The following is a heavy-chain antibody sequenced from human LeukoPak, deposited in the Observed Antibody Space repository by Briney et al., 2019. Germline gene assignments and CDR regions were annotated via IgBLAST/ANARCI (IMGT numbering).Heavy chain of an antibody. D-gene: IGHD1-7*01. CDR3: AKVGYRWNYEGFDYEGFDY. CDR2: IRYDGSDK. CDR1: GFTFSSSG. V-gene: IGHV3-30*02. Sequence: PGGSLRLSCAASGFTFSSSGMHWVRQAPGKGLEWVAFIRYDGSDKYYADSVKGRFTISRDNSKNTLYLQMNSLRAGDTAVYYCAKVGYRWNYEGFDYEGFDYWGQGTLVTVSS. J-gene: IGHJ4*02.